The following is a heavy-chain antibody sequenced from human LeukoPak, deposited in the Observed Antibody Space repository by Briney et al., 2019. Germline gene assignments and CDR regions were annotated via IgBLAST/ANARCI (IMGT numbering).Heavy chain of an antibody. Sequence: GGSLRLSCAASGFTFSNYAMSWVHQAPGKGLEWVSSLCADDGDTYYADSVKGRFTISRDNARNTLYLQMISLSAEDTALYYCAKGSSSSCYSPSDYWGQGALATVSS. J-gene: IGHJ4*02. CDR3: AKGSSSSCYSPSDY. CDR1: GFTFSNYA. CDR2: LCADDGDT. V-gene: IGHV3-23*01. D-gene: IGHD2-2*02.